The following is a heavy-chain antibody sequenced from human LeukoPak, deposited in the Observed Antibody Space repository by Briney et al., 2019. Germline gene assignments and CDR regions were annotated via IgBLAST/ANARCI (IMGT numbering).Heavy chain of an antibody. D-gene: IGHD2-15*01. CDR1: GGSISSGGYC. V-gene: IGHV4-30-2*01. CDR2: IYHSGST. Sequence: PSETLSLTCAVSGGSISSGGYCWSWIRQPPGKGLEWIGYIYHSGSTYYNPSLKSRVTISVDRSKNQFSLKLSSVTAADTAVYYCARAVVVTYYYGMDVWGQGTTVTVSS. J-gene: IGHJ6*02. CDR3: ARAVVVTYYYGMDV.